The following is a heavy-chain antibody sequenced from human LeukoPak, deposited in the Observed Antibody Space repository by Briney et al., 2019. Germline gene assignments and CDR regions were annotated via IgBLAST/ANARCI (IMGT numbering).Heavy chain of an antibody. CDR3: ARAGAVLLWFGEGSYFDY. Sequence: GRSLRLSCAASEFTFSSYAMHWVRQAPGKGLEWVAVISYDGSNKYYADSEKGRFTISRDNSKNTLYLQMNSLRAEDTAVYYCARAGAVLLWFGEGSYFDYWGQGTLVTVSS. J-gene: IGHJ4*02. CDR1: EFTFSSYA. CDR2: ISYDGSNK. D-gene: IGHD3-10*01. V-gene: IGHV3-30-3*01.